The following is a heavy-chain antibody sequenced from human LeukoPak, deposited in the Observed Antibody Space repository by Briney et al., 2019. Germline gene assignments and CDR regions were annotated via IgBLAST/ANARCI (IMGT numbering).Heavy chain of an antibody. CDR1: GYTFTSYD. CDR3: ARGGFSGYESAYYYYGMGV. D-gene: IGHD5-12*01. J-gene: IGHJ6*02. Sequence: ASVKVSCKASGYTFTSYDINWVRQATGQGLEWMGWMNPNSGGTNYAQKFQDWVTLTRDTSISTAYMELSRLRSDDTAVYYCARGGFSGYESAYYYYGMGVWGQGTTVTVSS. V-gene: IGHV1-2*04. CDR2: MNPNSGGT.